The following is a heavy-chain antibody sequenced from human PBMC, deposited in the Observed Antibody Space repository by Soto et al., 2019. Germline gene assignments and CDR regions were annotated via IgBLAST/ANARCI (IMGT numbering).Heavy chain of an antibody. Sequence: QVQLVQSGAEVKKPGASVKVSCKASGYTFTSYGISWVRQAPGQGLEWMGWISAYNGNTNYAQKLQGRVTMTTDTSXSXXYMELRSLRSDDTAVYYCAREGRSSGWYPYYGMDVWGQGTTVTVSS. V-gene: IGHV1-18*01. CDR2: ISAYNGNT. J-gene: IGHJ6*02. CDR3: AREGRSSGWYPYYGMDV. CDR1: GYTFTSYG. D-gene: IGHD6-19*01.